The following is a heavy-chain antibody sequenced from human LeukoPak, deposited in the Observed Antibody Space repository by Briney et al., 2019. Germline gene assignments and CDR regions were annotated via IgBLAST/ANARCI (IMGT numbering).Heavy chain of an antibody. J-gene: IGHJ4*02. V-gene: IGHV3-7*01. CDR3: AREGASRGGFDF. CDR1: GFTFSSNW. D-gene: IGHD2-15*01. Sequence: GGSLRLSCAASGFTFSSNWMSWVRQAPGQGLEWVANINQGGSEKHYVDSVKGRFTISRDNAKNSLFLQMNSMRAEDAAVYCCAREGASRGGFDFWGQGTLVTVSS. CDR2: INQGGSEK.